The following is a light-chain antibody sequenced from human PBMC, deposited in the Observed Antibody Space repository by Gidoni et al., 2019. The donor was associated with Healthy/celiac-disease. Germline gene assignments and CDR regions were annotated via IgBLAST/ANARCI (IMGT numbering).Light chain of an antibody. Sequence: IVLTQSPGTLSLSPGERATLSCRASQSVSSSYLAWYQQKPGQAPSLLIYGASSRATGIPDRFSGSGSGTDFTLTISRLEPEDFAVYYCQQYGSSPRLTFGGGTKVEIK. CDR1: QSVSSSY. V-gene: IGKV3-20*01. J-gene: IGKJ4*01. CDR3: QQYGSSPRLT. CDR2: GAS.